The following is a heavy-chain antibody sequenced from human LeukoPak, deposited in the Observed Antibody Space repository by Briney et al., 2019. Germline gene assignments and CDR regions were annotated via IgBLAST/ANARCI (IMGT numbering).Heavy chain of an antibody. D-gene: IGHD3/OR15-3a*01. CDR1: GGSFSGYY. Sequence: SETLSLTCAVYGGSFSGYYWSWIRQPPGKGLEWIGEINHSGSPNYNPSLKSRVTISIDTSKNQFSLNLSSLTAADTAVYYCASGEFRHGLQVDYWGQGTLVAVSS. V-gene: IGHV4-34*01. J-gene: IGHJ4*02. CDR3: ASGEFRHGLQVDY. CDR2: INHSGSP.